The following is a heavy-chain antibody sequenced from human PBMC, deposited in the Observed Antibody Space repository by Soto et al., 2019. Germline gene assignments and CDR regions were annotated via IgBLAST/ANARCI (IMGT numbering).Heavy chain of an antibody. D-gene: IGHD5-12*01. Sequence: QVPLVQSGAEVGKPGSSVKVPCKASGGSFSTYALSWVRQAPGQGLEWMGGIIPIFGSATYAQKFQGRVTITADESTSTAYMKLSSLRSEDTAVYYCASRAGYNFDYFEYWGQGTLVTVSS. CDR1: GGSFSTYA. V-gene: IGHV1-69*01. J-gene: IGHJ4*02. CDR3: ASRAGYNFDYFEY. CDR2: IIPIFGSA.